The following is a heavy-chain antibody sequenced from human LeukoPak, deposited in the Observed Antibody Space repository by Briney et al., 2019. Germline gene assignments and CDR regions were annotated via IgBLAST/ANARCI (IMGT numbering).Heavy chain of an antibody. Sequence: SETLSLTRAVSGYSISSGYYWGWIRQPPGKGLEWIGSIYHSGSTYYNPSLKSRVTISVDTSKNQFSLKLSSVTAADTAVYYCARGRLKSINGTLPRFDPWGQGTLVTVSS. CDR2: IYHSGST. J-gene: IGHJ5*02. CDR1: GYSISSGYY. CDR3: ARGRLKSINGTLPRFDP. V-gene: IGHV4-38-2*01. D-gene: IGHD1-20*01.